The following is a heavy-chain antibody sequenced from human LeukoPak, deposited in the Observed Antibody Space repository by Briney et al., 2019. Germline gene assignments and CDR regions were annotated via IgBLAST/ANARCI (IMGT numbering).Heavy chain of an antibody. CDR2: INTDGSST. J-gene: IGHJ3*02. CDR3: ARGSVNSDAFDI. Sequence: PGGSLRLSCAASGFTFSSYWMHWVRQAPGKGLVWVSRINTDGSSTSYADSVKGRFTISRDNAKNTLYLQMNSLRAEDTAVYYCARGSVNSDAFDIWGQGTMVTVSS. D-gene: IGHD4-23*01. CDR1: GFTFSSYW. V-gene: IGHV3-74*01.